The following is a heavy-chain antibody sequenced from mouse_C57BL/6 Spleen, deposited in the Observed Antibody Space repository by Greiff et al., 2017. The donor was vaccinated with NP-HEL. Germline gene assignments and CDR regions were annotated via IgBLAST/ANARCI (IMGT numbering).Heavy chain of an antibody. Sequence: EVKLVESGGDLVKPGGSLKLSCAASGFTFSSYGMSWVRQTPDKRLEWVATISSGGSYTYYPDSVTGRFTISRDNAKNTLYLQMSSLKSEDTAMYYCARRGYGSSWGYYFDYWGQGTTLTVSS. CDR1: GFTFSSYG. J-gene: IGHJ2*01. CDR2: ISSGGSYT. D-gene: IGHD1-1*01. CDR3: ARRGYGSSWGYYFDY. V-gene: IGHV5-6*02.